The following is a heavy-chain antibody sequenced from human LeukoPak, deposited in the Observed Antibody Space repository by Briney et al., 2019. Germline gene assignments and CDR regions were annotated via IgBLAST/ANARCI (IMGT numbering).Heavy chain of an antibody. Sequence: PGGSLRLSCAASGFAFSRHTMHWVRQAPGKGLEWVAVIESDVTNKYHADSVKGRFTISRDNSKYTLYLQMSSLRPEDTALYFCARQDISLDDWGQGTLVTVSS. J-gene: IGHJ4*02. CDR1: GFAFSRHT. V-gene: IGHV3-30-3*01. D-gene: IGHD3-3*02. CDR2: IESDVTNK. CDR3: ARQDISLDD.